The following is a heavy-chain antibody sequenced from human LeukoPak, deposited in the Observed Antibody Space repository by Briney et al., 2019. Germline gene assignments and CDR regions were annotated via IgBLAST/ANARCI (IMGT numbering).Heavy chain of an antibody. CDR3: ARSPGYSSGWYRYFDY. V-gene: IGHV1-18*01. CDR2: ISAYNGNT. D-gene: IGHD6-19*01. J-gene: IGHJ4*02. Sequence: ASVKVSCKASGYTFTSYGISWVRQAPGQGLEWMGWISAYNGNTNYAQKLQGRVTMTTDTSTSTAYMELRSLRSDDAAVYCCARSPGYSSGWYRYFDYWGQGTLVTVSS. CDR1: GYTFTSYG.